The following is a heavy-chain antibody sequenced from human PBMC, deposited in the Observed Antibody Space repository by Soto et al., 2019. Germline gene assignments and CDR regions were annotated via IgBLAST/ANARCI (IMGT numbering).Heavy chain of an antibody. CDR2: IIPIFGTA. V-gene: IGHV1-69*13. D-gene: IGHD5-18*01. CDR1: GGTFSSYA. J-gene: IGHJ5*02. CDR3: ASQDTAMVTPWFDP. Sequence: GASVKVSCKASGGTFSSYAISWVRQAPGQGLEWMGGIIPIFGTANYAQKFQGRVTITADESTSTAYMELSSLRSEDTAVYYCASQDTAMVTPWFDPWGQGTLVTVS.